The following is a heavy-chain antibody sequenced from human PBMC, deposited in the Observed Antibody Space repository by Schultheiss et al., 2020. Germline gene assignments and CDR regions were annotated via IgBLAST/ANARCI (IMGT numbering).Heavy chain of an antibody. J-gene: IGHJ5*02. D-gene: IGHD6-13*01. CDR1: GGSFSGYY. CDR2: INHSGST. V-gene: IGHV4-34*01. Sequence: SETLSLTCAVYGGSFSGYYWSWIRQPPGKGLEWIGEINHSGSTNYNPSLKSRVTISVDTSKNQFSLKLSSVTAADTAVYYCARGYSSSWYAGFDPWGQGTLVNVSA. CDR3: ARGYSSSWYAGFDP.